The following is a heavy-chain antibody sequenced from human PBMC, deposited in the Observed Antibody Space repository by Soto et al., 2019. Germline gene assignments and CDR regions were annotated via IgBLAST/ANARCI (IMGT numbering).Heavy chain of an antibody. D-gene: IGHD3-22*01. CDR2: ISSSSSYT. Sequence: LSLSCAASGFTFSDYYMSWIRQAPGKGLEWVSYISSSSSYTNYADSVKGRFTISRDNAKNSLYLQMNSLRAEDTAVYYCARGEDYYDSSGYYFLDVWGQGTTVTVSS. CDR1: GFTFSDYY. J-gene: IGHJ6*02. V-gene: IGHV3-11*05. CDR3: ARGEDYYDSSGYYFLDV.